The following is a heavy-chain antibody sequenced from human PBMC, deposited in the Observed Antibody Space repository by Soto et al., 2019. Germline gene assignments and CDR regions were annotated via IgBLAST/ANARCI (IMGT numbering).Heavy chain of an antibody. CDR1: GGSISSSSYY. D-gene: IGHD2-2*01. J-gene: IGHJ5*02. CDR2: IYYSGST. Sequence: ETLSLTCTVSGGSISSSSYYWGRIRQPPGKGLEWIGSIYYSGSTYYNPSLKSRVTISVDTSKNQFSLKLSSVTAADTAVYYCAREPNIVVVVGSWFDPWGQGTLVTVSS. CDR3: AREPNIVVVVGSWFDP. V-gene: IGHV4-39*02.